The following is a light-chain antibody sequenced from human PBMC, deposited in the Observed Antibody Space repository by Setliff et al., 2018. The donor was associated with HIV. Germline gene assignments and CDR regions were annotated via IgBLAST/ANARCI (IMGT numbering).Light chain of an antibody. Sequence: QSALTQPASGSGSPGQSITISYTGTSSDVGRYNYVSWYQQHPGKAPKLIIYEVSNRPSGVSNRFSVSKSGNTASLTISGLQTEDEADYYCSSYTTSSTLPYVFGTGTKVTVL. J-gene: IGLJ1*01. V-gene: IGLV2-14*01. CDR1: SSDVGRYNY. CDR3: SSYTTSSTLPYV. CDR2: EVS.